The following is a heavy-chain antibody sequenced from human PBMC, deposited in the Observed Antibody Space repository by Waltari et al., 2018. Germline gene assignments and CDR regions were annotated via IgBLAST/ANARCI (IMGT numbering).Heavy chain of an antibody. CDR1: GGSISSHY. J-gene: IGHJ6*02. CDR2: IYYSGRN. CDR3: ARTFYYYYGMDF. V-gene: IGHV4-59*11. Sequence: QVQLQESGPGLVKPSETLSLTCTVSGGSISSHYWRWTRQPPGKGLEWVGYIYYSGRNNYNPSLKSRLTISVDTSTNQFSLKLSSVTAADTAVYYCARTFYYYYGMDFWGQGTTVTVSS.